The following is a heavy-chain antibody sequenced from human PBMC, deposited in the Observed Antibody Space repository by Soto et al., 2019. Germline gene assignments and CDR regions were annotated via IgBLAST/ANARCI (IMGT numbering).Heavy chain of an antibody. CDR3: AKMTSDSYGRNYGLDV. D-gene: IGHD5-18*01. V-gene: IGHV3-23*01. CDR2: LPYNGASP. J-gene: IGHJ6*02. Sequence: EVQLLESGGGLVQPGGSLRLSCVASGFTFSDYAMSWVRQAPGGGLEWGSALPYNGASPYYADSVKGRFTISRDNSKKTLFLQMNSLRAEDTALYYCAKMTSDSYGRNYGLDVWGQGTTVTVSS. CDR1: GFTFSDYA.